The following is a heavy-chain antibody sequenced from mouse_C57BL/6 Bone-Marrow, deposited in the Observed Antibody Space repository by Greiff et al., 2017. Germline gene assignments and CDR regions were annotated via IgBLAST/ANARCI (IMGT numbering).Heavy chain of an antibody. CDR2: ISSGSSTI. J-gene: IGHJ2*01. Sequence: EVKLVESGGGLVKPGGSLKLSCAASGFTFSDYGMHWVRQAPEKGLEWVAYISSGSSTIYYADTVKGRFTISRDNAKNTLFLQKTSLRSEDTAMYYCSSSTRITYFDYGGQGTTLTVSS. CDR3: SSSTRITYFDY. CDR1: GFTFSDYG. V-gene: IGHV5-17*01. D-gene: IGHD2-4*01.